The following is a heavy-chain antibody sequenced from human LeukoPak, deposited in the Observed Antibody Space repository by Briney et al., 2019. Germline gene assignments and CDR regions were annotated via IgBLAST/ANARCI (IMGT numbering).Heavy chain of an antibody. J-gene: IGHJ4*02. D-gene: IGHD2-2*02. V-gene: IGHV1-69*04. CDR2: IIPILGIA. Sequence: ASVKVSCKASGGTFSSYAISWVRQAPGQGLEWMGRIIPILGIANYAQKFQGRVTITADKSTSTAYMELSSLRSDDTAVYYCARGSEDIVVVPAAIEDYFDYWGQGTLVTVSS. CDR1: GGTFSSYA. CDR3: ARGSEDIVVVPAAIEDYFDY.